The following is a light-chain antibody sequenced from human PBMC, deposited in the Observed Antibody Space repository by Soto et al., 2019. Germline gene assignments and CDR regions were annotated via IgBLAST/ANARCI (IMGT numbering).Light chain of an antibody. Sequence: QSVLTQPASVSGSPGQSITISCTGTSSDVGGYNYVSWYQQHPGKAPKLMIYEVSNRPSGVSNRFSGSKSGNTASLTISGLQAEDEADYYCSSYTSSRNLVFGTGTKVTVL. V-gene: IGLV2-14*01. CDR2: EVS. CDR1: SSDVGGYNY. CDR3: SSYTSSRNLV. J-gene: IGLJ1*01.